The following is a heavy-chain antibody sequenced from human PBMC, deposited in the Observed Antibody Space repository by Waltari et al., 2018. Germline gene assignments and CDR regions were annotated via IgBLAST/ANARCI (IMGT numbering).Heavy chain of an antibody. Sequence: QVQLVESGGGVVQPGGSLRLSCAASGFTFSSYGMHWVRQAPGKGLEWVAFIRYDGSNKYYADSVKGRFTISRDNSKNTLYLQMNSLRAEDTAVYYCAKDFGYCSGGSCYPGLWGQGTLVTVSS. V-gene: IGHV3-30*02. J-gene: IGHJ4*02. CDR1: GFTFSSYG. CDR2: IRYDGSNK. CDR3: AKDFGYCSGGSCYPGL. D-gene: IGHD2-15*01.